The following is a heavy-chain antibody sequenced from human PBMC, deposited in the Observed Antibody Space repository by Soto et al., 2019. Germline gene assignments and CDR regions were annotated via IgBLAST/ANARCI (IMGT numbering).Heavy chain of an antibody. D-gene: IGHD5-12*01. Sequence: QVQLVESGGGVVQPGRSLRLSCAASGFTFSSYGMHWVRQAPGKGLEWVAVIWYDGSNKYYADSVKGRFTISRDNSKKTLYLQMNSLRAEDTAVYYCAREVATITPALPHWYFDLWGRGTLVTVSS. V-gene: IGHV3-33*01. CDR2: IWYDGSNK. CDR1: GFTFSSYG. CDR3: AREVATITPALPHWYFDL. J-gene: IGHJ2*01.